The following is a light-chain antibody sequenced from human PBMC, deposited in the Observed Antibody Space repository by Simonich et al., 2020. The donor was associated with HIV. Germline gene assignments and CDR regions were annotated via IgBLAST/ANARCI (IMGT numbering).Light chain of an antibody. J-gene: IGLJ2*01. CDR2: AGS. Sequence: QSALTQPASVSGSPGQSITISCTGTTSDVGCYNLVSWYQQHPGKAPTLMIYAGSKRPSGVSDRFSGSKFGNTASLTISGLQAEDEADYYCCSYAGTSTVIFGGGTKLTVL. V-gene: IGLV2-23*01. CDR1: TSDVGCYNL. CDR3: CSYAGTSTVI.